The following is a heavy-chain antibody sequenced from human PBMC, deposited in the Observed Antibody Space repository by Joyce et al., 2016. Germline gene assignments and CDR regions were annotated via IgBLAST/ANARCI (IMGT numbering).Heavy chain of an antibody. CDR3: ARIRTSRYDSFDI. V-gene: IGHV3-74*01. D-gene: IGHD2-2*01. J-gene: IGHJ3*02. Sequence: EEQLVESGGGLVQPGGSLRLSCAASGFSFNKFWMHWVRQAPGKGLECVSRISADSRITTYADSVKGRLDISRDNANNVLYLQMDSLRVEDTAIYYCARIRTSRYDSFDIWGRGTMVTVSS. CDR2: ISADSRIT. CDR1: GFSFNKFW.